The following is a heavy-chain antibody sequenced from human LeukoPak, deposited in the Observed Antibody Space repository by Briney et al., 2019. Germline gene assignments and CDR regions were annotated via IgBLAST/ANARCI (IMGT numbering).Heavy chain of an antibody. V-gene: IGHV4-39*01. CDR1: GGSISSSSYY. CDR2: IYYSGST. CDR3: ASRNPRGYYFDY. D-gene: IGHD1-14*01. Sequence: SETLSLTCTVSGGSISSSSYYWGWIRQPPGKGLEWIGSIYYSGSTYYNPSLKSRVTISVGTSKNQFSLKLSSVTAADPAVYYCASRNPRGYYFDYWGQGTLVTVSS. J-gene: IGHJ4*02.